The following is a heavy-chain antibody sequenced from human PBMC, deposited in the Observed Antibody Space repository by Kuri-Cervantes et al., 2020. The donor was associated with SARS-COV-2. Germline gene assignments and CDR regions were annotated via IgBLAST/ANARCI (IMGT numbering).Heavy chain of an antibody. J-gene: IGHJ4*02. D-gene: IGHD4-17*01. V-gene: IGHV3-23*01. Sequence: ETLSLTCAASGFTFSSYAMSWVRQAPGKGLEWVSAISGSGGSTYYADSVEGRFTISRDNSKNTLYLQTNSLRAEDTAVYYCAKEGGDGDYADYYFDYWGQGTLVTVSS. CDR3: AKEGGDGDYADYYFDY. CDR2: ISGSGGST. CDR1: GFTFSSYA.